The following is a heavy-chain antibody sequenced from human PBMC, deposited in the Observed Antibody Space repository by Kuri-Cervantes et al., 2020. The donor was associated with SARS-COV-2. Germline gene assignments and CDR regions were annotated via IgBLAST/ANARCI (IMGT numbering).Heavy chain of an antibody. CDR1: GGSISSYY. D-gene: IGHD3-22*01. V-gene: IGHV4-59*08. CDR2: IYYSGST. Sequence: GSLRLSCTVSGGSISSYYWSWIRQPPGKGLEWSGYIYYSGSTNYNPSLKSRVTISVDTSKNQFSLKLSSVTAADTAVYYCARGVNYFDIPGGYWGQGALVTVSS. J-gene: IGHJ4*02. CDR3: ARGVNYFDIPGGY.